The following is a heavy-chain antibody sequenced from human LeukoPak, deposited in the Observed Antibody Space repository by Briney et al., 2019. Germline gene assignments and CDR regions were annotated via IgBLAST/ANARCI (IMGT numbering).Heavy chain of an antibody. CDR1: GFNFSDYT. V-gene: IGHV3-23*01. D-gene: IGHD4-11*01. J-gene: IGHJ5*02. CDR2: ISGSGGTT. CDR3: AKDRYSNYGNWFDP. Sequence: GGSLRLSCVASGFNFSDYTMNWVRQAPGKGLEWVSAISGSGGTTHYADSVKGRFAISRDNSKNTLSLQMSHLRHEDTARYYCAKDRYSNYGNWFDPWGQGTQVTVFS.